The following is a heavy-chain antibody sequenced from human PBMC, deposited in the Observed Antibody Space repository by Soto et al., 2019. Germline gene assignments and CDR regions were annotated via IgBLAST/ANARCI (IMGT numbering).Heavy chain of an antibody. CDR3: ARDFKY. CDR1: GFTFSNYG. Sequence: PGGSLRLSCAASGFTFSNYGMSRVRQAPGKGLEWVANIKQDGSEKYYVDSVKGRFTISRDNAKNSLYLQMNSLRAEDTAVYYCARDFKYWGQGTLVTVSS. V-gene: IGHV3-7*03. J-gene: IGHJ4*02. CDR2: IKQDGSEK.